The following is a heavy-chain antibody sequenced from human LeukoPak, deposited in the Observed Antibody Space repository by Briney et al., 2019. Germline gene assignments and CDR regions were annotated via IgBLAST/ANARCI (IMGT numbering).Heavy chain of an antibody. V-gene: IGHV3-23*01. CDR2: IFPSGGEI. CDR1: GFTFSTFA. J-gene: IGHJ4*02. Sequence: EGSLRLSCAASGFTFSTFAMIWVRQPPGKGLEWVSSIFPSGGEIHYADSVRGRFTISRDNSKSTLSLQMNSLRAEDTAIYYCATYRQALLPFESWGQGTLVTVSS. D-gene: IGHD5-18*01. CDR3: ATYRQALLPFES.